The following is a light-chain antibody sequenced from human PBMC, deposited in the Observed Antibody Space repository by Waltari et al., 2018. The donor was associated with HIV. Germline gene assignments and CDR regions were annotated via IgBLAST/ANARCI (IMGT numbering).Light chain of an antibody. V-gene: IGKV4-1*01. CDR2: WAS. CDR1: RSVLYSSNNKNY. J-gene: IGKJ2*01. Sequence: DIVMTQSPDSLTVSLGERATFNCKSSRSVLYSSNNKNYLAWYQQKPGQPPKLIVYWASTRESGVPDRFSGSGSGTDFTLTVSSLQAEDVAVYYCQQYFSSPHTFGQGTKVQIK. CDR3: QQYFSSPHT.